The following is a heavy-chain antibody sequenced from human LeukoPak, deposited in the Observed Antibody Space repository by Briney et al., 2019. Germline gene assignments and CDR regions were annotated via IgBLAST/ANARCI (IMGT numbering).Heavy chain of an antibody. J-gene: IGHJ4*02. CDR1: GYTFTNYA. CDR3: ARDPLSGWHDY. V-gene: IGHV1-3*01. CDR2: INAGNGDT. D-gene: IGHD6-19*01. Sequence: GASVKVSCKASGYTFTNYAIHWVRQAPGQRLEWMGWINAGNGDTKYSQKFQGRVTITRDTSASTAYMDLSSLRSEGTAVYYCARDPLSGWHDYWGQGTLVTVSS.